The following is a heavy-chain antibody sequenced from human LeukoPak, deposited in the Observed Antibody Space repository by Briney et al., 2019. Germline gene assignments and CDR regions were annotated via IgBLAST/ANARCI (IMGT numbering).Heavy chain of an antibody. V-gene: IGHV1-69*06. D-gene: IGHD4-17*01. CDR2: IIPIFGTA. CDR1: GGTFSSYA. Sequence: EASVKVSCKASGGTFSSYAISWVRQAPGQGLEWMGGIIPIFGTANYAQKFQGRVTITADKSTSTAYMELSSLRSEDTAVYYCATTTVTTGYYFDYWGQGTLVTVSS. CDR3: ATTTVTTGYYFDY. J-gene: IGHJ4*02.